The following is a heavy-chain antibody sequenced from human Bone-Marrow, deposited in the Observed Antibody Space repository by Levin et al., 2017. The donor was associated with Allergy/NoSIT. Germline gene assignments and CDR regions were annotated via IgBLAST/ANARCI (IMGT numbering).Heavy chain of an antibody. V-gene: IGHV4-4*07. CDR1: GGSISSYY. CDR3: ARERDYRRGNWFDP. CDR2: IYTSGST. Sequence: SETLSLTCTVSGGSISSYYWSWIRQPAGKGLEWIGRIYTSGSTNYNPSLKSRVTMSVDTSKNQFSLKLSSVTAADTAVYYCARERDYRRGNWFDPWGQGTLVTVSS. D-gene: IGHD4-11*01. J-gene: IGHJ5*02.